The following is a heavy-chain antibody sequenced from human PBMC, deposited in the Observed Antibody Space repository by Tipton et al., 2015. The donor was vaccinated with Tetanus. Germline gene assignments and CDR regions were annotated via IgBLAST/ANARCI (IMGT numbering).Heavy chain of an antibody. CDR1: GGSISSDSHY. V-gene: IGHV4-39*02. CDR2: INYRGTV. Sequence: TLSLTCTVSGGSISSDSHYWGWIRQSPSKGLEWIGSINYRGTVDHSPSLKRRVTLSIDTSGNQFSLRLTSLTAADAAVYYCAGVLRSESVGWFDPWGQGTLVTVSS. CDR3: AGVLRSESVGWFDP. D-gene: IGHD3-3*01. J-gene: IGHJ5*02.